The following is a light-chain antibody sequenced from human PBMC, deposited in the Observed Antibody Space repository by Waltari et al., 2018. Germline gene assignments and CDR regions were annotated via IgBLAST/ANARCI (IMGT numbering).Light chain of an antibody. Sequence: EILLTQSPATLSVSPGEGATLSCRAGRSVRFKLAWYQQKPGQAPRLLIYGASTRATGVPARFSGGGSGTEFTLTITRLQSEDVSVYYCQQYNNWPLTFGGGTKVEIK. CDR1: RSVRFK. CDR2: GAS. V-gene: IGKV3-15*01. CDR3: QQYNNWPLT. J-gene: IGKJ4*01.